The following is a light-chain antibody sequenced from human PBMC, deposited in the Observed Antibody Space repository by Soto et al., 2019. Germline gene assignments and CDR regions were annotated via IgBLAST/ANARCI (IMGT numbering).Light chain of an antibody. CDR3: QHYSSYYT. CDR1: YSIGSC. V-gene: IGKV1-5*03. J-gene: IGKJ2*01. Sequence: IQMTQSPSTLSASXGHRVTLKGRGRYSIGSCLALYQQKKRKAXKPLIYKASNLESRVTSRFSGSGCGKEFNITINGLQPDDFATYQCQHYSSYYTFGQGTKVDIK. CDR2: KAS.